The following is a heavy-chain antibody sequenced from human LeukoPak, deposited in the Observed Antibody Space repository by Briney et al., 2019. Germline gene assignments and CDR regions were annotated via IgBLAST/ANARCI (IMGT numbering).Heavy chain of an antibody. CDR1: GGSFSGYY. CDR2: INHSGST. V-gene: IGHV4-34*01. D-gene: IGHD5-18*01. J-gene: IGHJ6*02. Sequence: SETLSLTCAVYGGSFSGYYWSWIRQPPGKGLEWIGEINHSGSTNYNPSLKSRVTISVDTSKNQFSLKLSSVTAADTAVYYCASSWGNPGYSYGRAYYYYGMDVWGQGTTVTVSS. CDR3: ASSWGNPGYSYGRAYYYYGMDV.